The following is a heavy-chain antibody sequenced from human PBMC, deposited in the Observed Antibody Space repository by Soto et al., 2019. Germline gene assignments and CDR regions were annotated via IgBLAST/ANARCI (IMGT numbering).Heavy chain of an antibody. Sequence: SVKVSCKASGGTFSSYAISWVRQAPGQGLEWMGGIIPIFGTANYAQKFQGRVTITADESTSTAYMELSSLRSEDTAVYYCARVHYDFWSGSHYYYGMDVWGQGTTVTVSS. V-gene: IGHV1-69*13. CDR3: ARVHYDFWSGSHYYYGMDV. D-gene: IGHD3-3*01. CDR2: IIPIFGTA. CDR1: GGTFSSYA. J-gene: IGHJ6*02.